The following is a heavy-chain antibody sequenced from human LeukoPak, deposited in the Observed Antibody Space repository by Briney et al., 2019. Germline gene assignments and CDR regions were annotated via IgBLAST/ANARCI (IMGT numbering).Heavy chain of an antibody. D-gene: IGHD2-2*01. CDR3: ARGLYCSSTSCPLGY. Sequence: SETLSLTCAVYGGSFSGYYWSWIRQPPGKGLEWIGEINHSGSTNYNPSLKSRVTISVDTSKNQFSLKLSSVTAADTAVYYCARGLYCSSTSCPLGYWGQGTLVTVSS. CDR2: INHSGST. J-gene: IGHJ4*02. CDR1: GGSFSGYY. V-gene: IGHV4-34*01.